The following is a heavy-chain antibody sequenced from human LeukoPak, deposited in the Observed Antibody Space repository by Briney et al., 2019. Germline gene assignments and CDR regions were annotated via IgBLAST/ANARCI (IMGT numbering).Heavy chain of an antibody. D-gene: IGHD3-10*01. V-gene: IGHV1-2*06. J-gene: IGHJ4*02. CDR2: INPNSGGT. CDR3: ARGLLADGSGRVSSD. CDR1: GYTFTGYY. Sequence: ASVKVSCKASGYTFTGYYMHWVRQAPGQGLEWMGRINPNSGGTNYAQKSQGRVTMTRDTSISTVYMEMSSVRSDDTAVYYCARGLLADGSGRVSSDWGQGTLVIVSA.